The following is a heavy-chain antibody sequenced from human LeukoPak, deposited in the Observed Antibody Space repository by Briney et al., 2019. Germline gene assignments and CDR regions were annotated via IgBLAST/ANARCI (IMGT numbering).Heavy chain of an antibody. CDR1: GYSISSGYY. D-gene: IGHD3-9*01. CDR2: IYHSGST. V-gene: IGHV4-38-2*02. J-gene: IGHJ4*02. Sequence: PSETLSLTCTVSGYSISSGYYWGWIRQPPGKGLEWIGSIYHSGSTYYNPSLKSRVTISVDTSKNQFSLKLSSVTAADTAVYYCARDNYDILTGTHCDYWGQGTLVTVSS. CDR3: ARDNYDILTGTHCDY.